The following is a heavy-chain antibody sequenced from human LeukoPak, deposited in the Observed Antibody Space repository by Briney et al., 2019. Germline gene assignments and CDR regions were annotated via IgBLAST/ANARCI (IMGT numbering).Heavy chain of an antibody. D-gene: IGHD1-26*01. J-gene: IGHJ4*02. Sequence: SETLSLTFAVSGYSISSGYYWGWIRQPPGKGLEWIGSIYHSGSTYYNPSLKSRVTISVDTSKNQFSLKLSSVTAADTAVYYCARVVVGATKFDYWGQGTLVTVSS. CDR2: IYHSGST. CDR3: ARVVVGATKFDY. CDR1: GYSISSGYY. V-gene: IGHV4-38-2*01.